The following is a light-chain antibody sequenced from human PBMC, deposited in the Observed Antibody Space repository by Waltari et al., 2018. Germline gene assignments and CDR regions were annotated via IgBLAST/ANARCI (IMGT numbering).Light chain of an antibody. CDR3: QSYDTRLSVV. CDR1: GPNVGAGFA. Sequence: QSVLTQPPSVSGAPGHRVTISCTGSGPNVGAGFAVHWSQRPPRAAPKLLLFGTGTRPVGVRDRFFGSKSGTSASLAISGLQPEDEADYYCQSYDTRLSVVFGGGTKLTVV. CDR2: GTG. V-gene: IGLV1-40*01. J-gene: IGLJ3*02.